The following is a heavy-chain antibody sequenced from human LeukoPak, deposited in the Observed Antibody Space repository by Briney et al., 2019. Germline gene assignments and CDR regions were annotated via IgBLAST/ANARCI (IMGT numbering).Heavy chain of an antibody. CDR2: IYYTGST. CDR3: ARYCSSTSCRWFDP. CDR1: GGSISSGGYY. J-gene: IGHJ5*02. V-gene: IGHV4-31*03. Sequence: SETLSLTCTVPGGSISSGGYYWSWIRQHPGKGLEWIGYIYYTGSTYYNPSPKSRVIISVDTSKNQLSLKLNSVTAADTAVYYCARYCSSTSCRWFDPWGQGTLVTVSS. D-gene: IGHD2-2*01.